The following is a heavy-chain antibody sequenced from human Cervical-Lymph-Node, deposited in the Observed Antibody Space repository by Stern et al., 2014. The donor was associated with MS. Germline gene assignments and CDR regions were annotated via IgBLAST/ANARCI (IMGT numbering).Heavy chain of an antibody. CDR2: IYTSGRT. CDR1: GDSVSSGSHY. D-gene: IGHD6-6*01. V-gene: IGHV4-61*02. J-gene: IGHJ6*02. Sequence: QVQLQESGPGLVKPSQTLSLTCTVSGDSVSSGSHYWSWVRQPAGKGLEWIGRIYTSGRTNYSPSLKSRVTISLDTSKNQFSMKLSSVTATDTAVYYCARLGIASRPYFYGMDVWGQGTTVIVSS. CDR3: ARLGIASRPYFYGMDV.